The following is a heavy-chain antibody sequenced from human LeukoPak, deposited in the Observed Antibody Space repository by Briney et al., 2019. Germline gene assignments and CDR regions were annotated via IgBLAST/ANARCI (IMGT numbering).Heavy chain of an antibody. CDR1: GYSISSGYY. Sequence: TSETLSLTCTVSGYSISSGYYWGWIRQPPGKGLEWIGSIYHSGSTYYNPSLKSRVTISVDTSKNQFSLKLSSVTAADTAVYYCAREMYSSGWSETLRTSSFDYWGQGTLVTVSS. J-gene: IGHJ4*02. D-gene: IGHD6-19*01. V-gene: IGHV4-38-2*02. CDR3: AREMYSSGWSETLRTSSFDY. CDR2: IYHSGST.